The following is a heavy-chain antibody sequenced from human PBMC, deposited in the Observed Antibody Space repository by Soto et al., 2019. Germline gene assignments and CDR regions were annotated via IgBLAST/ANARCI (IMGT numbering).Heavy chain of an antibody. CDR2: IYYSGST. D-gene: IGHD3-22*01. CDR3: ARGTDESSGYYPFDY. Sequence: SETLSLTCTVSGGSISSGDYYWSWIRQPPGKGLEWIGYIYYSGSTYYNPSLKSRVTISVDTSKNQFSLKLSSVTAADTAVYYCARGTDESSGYYPFDYWGQGTLVTVSS. J-gene: IGHJ4*02. CDR1: GGSISSGDYY. V-gene: IGHV4-30-4*01.